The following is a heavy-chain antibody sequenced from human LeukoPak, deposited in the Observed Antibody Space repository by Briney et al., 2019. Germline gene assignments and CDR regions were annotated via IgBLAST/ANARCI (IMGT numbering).Heavy chain of an antibody. CDR2: ISGSGGST. V-gene: IGHV3-23*01. CDR1: GFTFSSYA. D-gene: IGHD6-19*01. J-gene: IGHJ3*02. Sequence: GGSLRLSCAASGFTFSSYAMSWVRQAPGEGLEWVSAISGSGGSTYYADSVKGRFTISRDNSKNTLYLQMNSLRAEDTAVYYCAKVSQYSSGWYAILDAFDIWGQGTMVTVSS. CDR3: AKVSQYSSGWYAILDAFDI.